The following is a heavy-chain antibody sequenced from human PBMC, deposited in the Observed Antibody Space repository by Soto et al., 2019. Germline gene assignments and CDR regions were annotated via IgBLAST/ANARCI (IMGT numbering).Heavy chain of an antibody. V-gene: IGHV4-30-2*01. CDR3: ASFYYGSGSLSH. Sequence: PSETLSLTCAVSGGSISSGGYSWSWIRQPPGKGLEWIRYIYHSGSTYYNPSLKSRVTISVDRSKNQFSLKLSSVTAADTAVYYCASFYYGSGSLSHWGKGTLVTVSS. CDR1: GGSISSGGYS. CDR2: IYHSGST. J-gene: IGHJ4*02. D-gene: IGHD3-10*01.